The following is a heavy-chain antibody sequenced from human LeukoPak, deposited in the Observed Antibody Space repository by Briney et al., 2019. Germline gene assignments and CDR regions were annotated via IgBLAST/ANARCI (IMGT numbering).Heavy chain of an antibody. CDR3: ARAPGYYDSAPHLYFDY. J-gene: IGHJ4*02. V-gene: IGHV4-39*07. CDR2: IYYSGST. Sequence: SETLSLTCTVSGGSISSYTYYWGWIRQPPGKGLEWIGSIYYSGSTYYNPSLKSRITISVDTSKNQFSLRLSSVTAADTAVYYCARAPGYYDSAPHLYFDYWGQGTLVTVSS. CDR1: GGSISSYTYY. D-gene: IGHD3-22*01.